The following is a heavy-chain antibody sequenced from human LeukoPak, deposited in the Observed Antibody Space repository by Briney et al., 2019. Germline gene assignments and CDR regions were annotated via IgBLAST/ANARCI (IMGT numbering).Heavy chain of an antibody. D-gene: IGHD3-9*01. J-gene: IGHJ5*02. CDR1: GGSISSSSYY. CDR2: IYYSGST. Sequence: PSETLSLTCTVSGGSISSSSYYWGWIRQPPGKGLEWIGSIYYSGSTYYNPYLKSRVTISVDTSKNQFSLKLSSVTAADTAVYYCARALRYFDSYWFDPWGQGTLVTVSS. V-gene: IGHV4-39*07. CDR3: ARALRYFDSYWFDP.